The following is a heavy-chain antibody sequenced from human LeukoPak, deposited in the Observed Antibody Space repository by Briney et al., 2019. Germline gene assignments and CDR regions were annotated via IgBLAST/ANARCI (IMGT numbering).Heavy chain of an antibody. CDR1: GCTFSSYT. J-gene: IGHJ4*02. CDR3: ATPEGNSGWHNRVGLDY. V-gene: IGHV1-69*02. D-gene: IGHD6-19*01. Sequence: SSVQVSSKGSGCTFSSYTIRWVRQPPGQGLEWMGRIIPIFGIANYAQKFQGRVTITADKSTSTAYMELSSLRSEDTAVYYCATPEGNSGWHNRVGLDYWGQGTLVTVSS. CDR2: IIPIFGIA.